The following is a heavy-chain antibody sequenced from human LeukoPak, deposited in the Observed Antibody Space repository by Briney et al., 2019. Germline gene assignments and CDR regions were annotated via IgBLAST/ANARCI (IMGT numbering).Heavy chain of an antibody. Sequence: PGGSLRLSCAASGFTFSSYSVNCVRQAPGKGLGWVSYISSGSSTIYYADSVKGRFTISRDNAKNSLYLQMNSLRDEDTAVYYCASNFDYGDYFSVGGWFDPWGQGTLVTVSS. CDR1: GFTFSSYS. D-gene: IGHD4-17*01. CDR3: ASNFDYGDYFSVGGWFDP. J-gene: IGHJ5*02. CDR2: ISSGSSTI. V-gene: IGHV3-48*02.